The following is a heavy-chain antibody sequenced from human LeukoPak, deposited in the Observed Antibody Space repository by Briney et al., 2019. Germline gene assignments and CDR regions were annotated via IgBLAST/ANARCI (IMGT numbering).Heavy chain of an antibody. J-gene: IGHJ4*02. D-gene: IGHD3-3*01. V-gene: IGHV4-39*01. CDR3: ATNEWSGCYFEY. CDR2: IYSSGST. Sequence: PSETLSLTCTVSGGSISSSSYYWGWIRQPPGKGLEWIGSIYSSGSTYYNPSLKSRVTISVDTSKNQFSLKLSSVTAADTAMYYCATNEWSGCYFEYWGQGTLVPVSS. CDR1: GGSISSSSYY.